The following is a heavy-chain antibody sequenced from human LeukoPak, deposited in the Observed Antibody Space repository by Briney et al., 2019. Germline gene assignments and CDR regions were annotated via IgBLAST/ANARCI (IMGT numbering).Heavy chain of an antibody. CDR1: GFTFTNSS. Sequence: GGSLRLSCAASGFTFTNSSMTWVRQAPGKGLEWVSSISSSSTYIYYADSVKGRFTISRDNAKNSLYLQMNSLRAEDTAVYYCARDFPTMTTARAFDIWGQGTMVTVSS. D-gene: IGHD5-24*01. CDR3: ARDFPTMTTARAFDI. CDR2: ISSSSTYI. J-gene: IGHJ3*02. V-gene: IGHV3-21*01.